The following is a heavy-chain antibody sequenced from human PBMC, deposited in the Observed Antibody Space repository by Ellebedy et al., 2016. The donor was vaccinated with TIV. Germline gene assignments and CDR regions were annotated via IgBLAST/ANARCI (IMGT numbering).Heavy chain of an antibody. D-gene: IGHD3-3*01. CDR3: ARRKITVFGETDAFDI. V-gene: IGHV4-34*01. CDR2: INHSGRT. Sequence: MPSETLSLTCAVYGGSFSGYYWSWIRQPPGKGLEWIGEINHSGRTNYNPSLKSRVTISVDTSKNQFTLKLRSVTAADTAVYYCARRKITVFGETDAFDIWGQGTVVTVSS. CDR1: GGSFSGYY. J-gene: IGHJ3*02.